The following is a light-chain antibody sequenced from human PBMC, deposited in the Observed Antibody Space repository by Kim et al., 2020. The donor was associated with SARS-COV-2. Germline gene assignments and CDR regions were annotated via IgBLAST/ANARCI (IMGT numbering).Light chain of an antibody. CDR3: SSYTSSSTLGV. CDR2: DVS. Sequence: QSITISCTGTSSDVGGYNYVSWYQQHPGKAPKLMIYDVSNRPSGVSNRFSVSKSGNTASLTISGLQAEDEADYYCSSYTSSSTLGVFGTGTKVTVL. V-gene: IGLV2-14*03. CDR1: SSDVGGYNY. J-gene: IGLJ1*01.